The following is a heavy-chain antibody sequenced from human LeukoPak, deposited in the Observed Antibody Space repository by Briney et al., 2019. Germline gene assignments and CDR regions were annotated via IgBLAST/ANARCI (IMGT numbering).Heavy chain of an antibody. J-gene: IGHJ4*02. CDR3: ARDRGGIAVAGTRY. D-gene: IGHD6-19*01. CDR2: IYYSGST. V-gene: IGHV4-59*01. Sequence: SETLSLTCTVSGGSISSYYWSWIRQPPGKGLEWIGYIYYSGSTNYNPSLKSRVTISVDMSKNQFSLKLSSVTAADTAVYYCARDRGGIAVAGTRYWGQGTLVTVSS. CDR1: GGSISSYY.